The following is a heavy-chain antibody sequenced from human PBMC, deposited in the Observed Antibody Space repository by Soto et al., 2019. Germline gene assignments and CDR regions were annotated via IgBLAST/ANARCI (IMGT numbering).Heavy chain of an antibody. CDR3: ARCGNYDFWSGYSSYYYGMDV. V-gene: IGHV4-61*01. Sequence: KASETLSLTCTASGGSVSSGSYYRSWIRQPPGKGLEWIGYIYYSGSTNYNPSLKSRVTISVDTSKNQFSLKLSSVTAADTAVYYCARCGNYDFWSGYSSYYYGMDVWGQGTTVTVSS. D-gene: IGHD3-3*01. CDR2: IYYSGST. CDR1: GGSVSSGSYY. J-gene: IGHJ6*02.